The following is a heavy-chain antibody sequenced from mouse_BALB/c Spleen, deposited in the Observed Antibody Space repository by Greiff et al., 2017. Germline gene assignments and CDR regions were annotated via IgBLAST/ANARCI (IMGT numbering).Heavy chain of an antibody. D-gene: IGHD1-3*01. J-gene: IGHJ4*01. V-gene: IGHV4-2*02. CDR3: ARLDNYDAMDY. CDR1: GFDFSRYW. CDR2: INPGSSTI. Sequence: EVQLQESGGGLVQPGGSLNLSCAASGFDFSRYWMSWARQAPGKGQEWIGEINPGSSTINYTPSLKDKFIISRDNAKNTLYLQMSKVRSEDTALYYCARLDNYDAMDYWGQGTSVTVSS.